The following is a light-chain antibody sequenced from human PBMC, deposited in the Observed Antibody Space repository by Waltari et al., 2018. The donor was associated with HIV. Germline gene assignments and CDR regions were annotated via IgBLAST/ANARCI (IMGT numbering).Light chain of an antibody. CDR1: QSLGSN. CDR2: EAS. CDR3: QQYSDWPLT. Sequence: EILMMQSPATLSVSLGIRVTLSCRANQSLGSNVAWYHQRPGQTPRLLVYEASTRAPDTPTRFTGSGSGTKFTLTIISLQSEDFGVYFCQQYSDWPLTFGGGTKVDIK. V-gene: IGKV3D-15*01. J-gene: IGKJ4*01.